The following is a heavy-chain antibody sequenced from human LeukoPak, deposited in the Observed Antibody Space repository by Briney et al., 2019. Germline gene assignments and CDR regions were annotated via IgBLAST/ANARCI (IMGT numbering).Heavy chain of an antibody. CDR1: GFTFTSYS. Sequence: GGSLRLSCAASGFTFTSYSMTWVRQAPGRGLEWVARIKEDGSDIYYVDSVKGRFTISRDNAKRSLYLQMNSLRAEDTAVYYCAREWWYQDYWGQGTLVTVSS. J-gene: IGHJ4*02. CDR3: AREWWYQDY. D-gene: IGHD2-15*01. V-gene: IGHV3-7*05. CDR2: IKEDGSDI.